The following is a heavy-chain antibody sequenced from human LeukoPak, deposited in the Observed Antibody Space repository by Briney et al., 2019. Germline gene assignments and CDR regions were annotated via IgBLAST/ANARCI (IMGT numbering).Heavy chain of an antibody. Sequence: GGSLRLSCAASGFIVDDYAMYWVRQAPGKGLEWVSLISGDGGSTYYADSVKGRFTISRDNSKNSLFLQMNGLRTEDTALYYCAKDILSEQWHDAFDIWGQGTMVTVSS. J-gene: IGHJ3*02. D-gene: IGHD6-19*01. V-gene: IGHV3-43*02. CDR3: AKDILSEQWHDAFDI. CDR2: ISGDGGST. CDR1: GFIVDDYA.